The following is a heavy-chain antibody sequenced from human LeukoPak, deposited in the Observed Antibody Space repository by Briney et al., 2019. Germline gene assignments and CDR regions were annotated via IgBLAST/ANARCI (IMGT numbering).Heavy chain of an antibody. Sequence: GGSLRLSCAASGFTFSSYWMHWVRQAPGKGLVWVSRINSDGSSTSYADSVKGRFTISRDNAKNTLYLQMNSLRAEDTAVYYCARDPYYYDSSGYYRGDYFDYWGQGTLVTVSS. V-gene: IGHV3-74*01. CDR1: GFTFSSYW. CDR3: ARDPYYYDSSGYYRGDYFDY. J-gene: IGHJ4*02. CDR2: INSDGSST. D-gene: IGHD3-22*01.